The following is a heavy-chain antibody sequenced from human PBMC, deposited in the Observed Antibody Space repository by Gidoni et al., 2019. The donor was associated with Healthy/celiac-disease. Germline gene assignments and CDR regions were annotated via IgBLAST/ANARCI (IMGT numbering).Heavy chain of an antibody. J-gene: IGHJ4*02. CDR1: GFTFSSDA. Sequence: EVQLLESGGGLVQPGGSLRLSCAASGFTFSSDAIGCVRQDPGKGLGLVPGYWCWWCSTYYADSGKGRFPLSRDNSKNTLYLQMNSLRAEDTAVYYCAKGRRLYYYDSWGQGTLVTVSS. D-gene: IGHD2-15*01. CDR3: AKGRRLYYYDS. CDR2: WCWWCST. V-gene: IGHV3-23*01.